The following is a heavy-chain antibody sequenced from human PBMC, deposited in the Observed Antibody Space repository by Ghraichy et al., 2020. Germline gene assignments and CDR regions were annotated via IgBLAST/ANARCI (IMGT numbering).Heavy chain of an antibody. Sequence: GGSLRLSCAASGFTFSSYGMHWVRQAPGKGLEWVAFIRYDGSNKYYADSVKGRFTISRDNSKNTLYLQMNSLRAEDTAVYYCAKDSTWLVRPEVLDYWGQGTLVTVSS. D-gene: IGHD6-19*01. CDR3: AKDSTWLVRPEVLDY. J-gene: IGHJ4*02. CDR1: GFTFSSYG. V-gene: IGHV3-30*02. CDR2: IRYDGSNK.